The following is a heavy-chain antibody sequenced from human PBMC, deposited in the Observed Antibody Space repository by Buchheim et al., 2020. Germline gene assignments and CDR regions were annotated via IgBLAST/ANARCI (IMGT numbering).Heavy chain of an antibody. CDR2: ISASGGRT. V-gene: IGHV3-48*03. CDR1: GFPFGGYE. D-gene: IGHD3-10*01. J-gene: IGHJ1*01. Sequence: EVFLVESGGHLVQPGGSLRLYCAASGFPFGGYEMNWVRQAPGKGLECIAYISASGGRTYYVESVRGRFTISRDNAKNSLYLQMSSLRVEDTAVYYCATDPHYPSGSYWGRGTL. CDR3: ATDPHYPSGSY.